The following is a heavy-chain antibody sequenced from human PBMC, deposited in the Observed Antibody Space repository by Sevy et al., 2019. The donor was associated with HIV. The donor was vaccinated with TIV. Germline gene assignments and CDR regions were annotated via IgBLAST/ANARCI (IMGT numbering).Heavy chain of an antibody. D-gene: IGHD3-3*01. CDR1: GGSISSSSYY. V-gene: IGHV4-39*01. J-gene: IGHJ4*02. CDR2: IYYSGST. Sequence: SETLSLTCTVSGGSISSSSYYWGWIRQPPGKGLEWIGSIYYSGSTYYNPSLKSRVTISVDTSKNQFCLKLSSVTAADTAVYYCASLLSDFWGGYYIGNGVDYWGQGTLVTISS. CDR3: ASLLSDFWGGYYIGNGVDY.